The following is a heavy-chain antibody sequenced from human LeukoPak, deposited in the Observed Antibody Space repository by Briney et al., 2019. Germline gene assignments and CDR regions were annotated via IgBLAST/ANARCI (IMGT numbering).Heavy chain of an antibody. Sequence: SETLSLTCAVYGGSFSGYYWSWIRQPPGKGLEWIGEINHSGSTNYNPSLKSRVTISVDTSKNQFSLKLSSVTAADTAVYYCAREPPNWNPHKRFDPWGQGTLVTVSS. D-gene: IGHD1-1*01. J-gene: IGHJ5*02. CDR3: AREPPNWNPHKRFDP. V-gene: IGHV4-34*01. CDR1: GGSFSGYY. CDR2: INHSGST.